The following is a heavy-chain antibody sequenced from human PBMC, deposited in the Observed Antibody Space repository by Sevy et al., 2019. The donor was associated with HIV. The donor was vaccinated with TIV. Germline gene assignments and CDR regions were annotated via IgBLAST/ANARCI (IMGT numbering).Heavy chain of an antibody. D-gene: IGHD2-21*01. Sequence: GGSLRLSCAASGFSFSSYGMHWVRQAPDKGLEWMSYIQYDGSNKDYGDSVKGRFTISRDNSKNTLYLQMNSLRVEDRAVFYCVKEGGGEGGDHWGQGTLVTVSS. CDR3: VKEGGGEGGDH. CDR1: GFSFSSYG. CDR2: IQYDGSNK. V-gene: IGHV3-30*02. J-gene: IGHJ4*02.